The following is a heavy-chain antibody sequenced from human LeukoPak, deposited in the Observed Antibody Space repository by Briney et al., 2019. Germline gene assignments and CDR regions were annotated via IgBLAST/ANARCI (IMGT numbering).Heavy chain of an antibody. J-gene: IGHJ3*02. D-gene: IGHD2-8*02. CDR3: AKDMGTGALDAFDI. V-gene: IGHV3-9*01. Sequence: PGGSLRLSCAASGFTFDDYAMHRVRQAPGKGLEWVSGISWNSGSIGYADSVKGRFTISRDNAKNSLYLQMNSLRAEDTALYYCAKDMGTGALDAFDIWGQGTMVTVSS. CDR1: GFTFDDYA. CDR2: ISWNSGSI.